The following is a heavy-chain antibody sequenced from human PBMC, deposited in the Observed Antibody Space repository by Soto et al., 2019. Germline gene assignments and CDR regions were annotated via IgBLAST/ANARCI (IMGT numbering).Heavy chain of an antibody. CDR1: GGTFSSYA. CDR3: GREERNGFDS. V-gene: IGHV1-2*02. J-gene: IGHJ5*01. CDR2: INPNNGDT. Sequence: QVQLVQSGAEVKKPGSSVKVSCKASGGTFSSYAISWVRQAPGQGLEWMGWINPNNGDTKYAQRFQGRVTVTRDTSSSTAYMELRRLTSDDTAVYYCGREERNGFDSWGQGTLVTVSS.